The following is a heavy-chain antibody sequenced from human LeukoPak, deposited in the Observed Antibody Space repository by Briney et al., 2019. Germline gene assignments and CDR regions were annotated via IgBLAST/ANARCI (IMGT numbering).Heavy chain of an antibody. J-gene: IGHJ4*02. D-gene: IGHD4-17*01. Sequence: GGSLRLSCAASGFTFSTYGMDWVRQAPGKGLEWISYINSGGDATHYADSVKGRFTISRDDAKNSLYMQMNSLTAEDTAVYYCARGAGRYGDYRDYWGQGTLVTVSS. CDR2: INSGGDAT. V-gene: IGHV3-48*04. CDR3: ARGAGRYGDYRDY. CDR1: GFTFSTYG.